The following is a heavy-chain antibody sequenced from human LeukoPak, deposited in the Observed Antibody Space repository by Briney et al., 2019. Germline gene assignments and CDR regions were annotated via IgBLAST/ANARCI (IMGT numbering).Heavy chain of an antibody. Sequence: GGSERLSCAASGFTFSSYGMHWVRHAPGKGREWVAVIWYDGSNKYYADSVKGRFTISKENAKNSLYLQMDNLRAEDTAVYYCARSKSYSSRWTDFDCWGQGTMVTVSS. CDR1: GFTFSSYG. CDR3: ARSKSYSSRWTDFDC. V-gene: IGHV3-33*01. CDR2: IWYDGSNK. D-gene: IGHD6-19*01. J-gene: IGHJ4*02.